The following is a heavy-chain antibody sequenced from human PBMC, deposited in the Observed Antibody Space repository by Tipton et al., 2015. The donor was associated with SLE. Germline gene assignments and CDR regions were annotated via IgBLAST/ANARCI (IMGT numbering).Heavy chain of an antibody. CDR1: GYTFTSYG. CDR3: ALERWLQLFDH. D-gene: IGHD5-24*01. Sequence: QVQLVQSGPEVKKPGASVKVSCKASGYTFTSYGISWVRQAPGQGLEWMGWISAYNGDTNYAQKFRGRVTMTTDTSTSTAYMELRSLTSDDTAVYYCALERWLQLFDHWGQGTLVTVSS. V-gene: IGHV1-18*01. CDR2: ISAYNGDT. J-gene: IGHJ4*02.